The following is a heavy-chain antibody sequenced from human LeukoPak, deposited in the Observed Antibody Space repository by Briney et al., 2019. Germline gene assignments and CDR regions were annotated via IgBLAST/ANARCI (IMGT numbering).Heavy chain of an antibody. CDR3: ARERRDGHNYSDF. Sequence: PSQTLSLTCAVSGGSLSRGGYFWGWTRQYPGKGLEWIGCISHSGTSYYNPSLKSRVTISVDTSRNQFSLELSSVTAADTAVYFCARERRDGHNYSDFWGQGALVTVSS. D-gene: IGHD5-24*01. V-gene: IGHV4-31*11. CDR1: GGSLSRGGYF. CDR2: ISHSGTS. J-gene: IGHJ4*02.